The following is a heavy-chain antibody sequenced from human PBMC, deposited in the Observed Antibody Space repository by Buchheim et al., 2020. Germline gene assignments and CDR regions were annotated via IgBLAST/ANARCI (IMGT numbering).Heavy chain of an antibody. V-gene: IGHV5-10-1*01. J-gene: IGHJ6*01. CDR2: IDPSDSYT. D-gene: IGHD5-18*01. Sequence: EVQLVQSGAEVKKPGESLRISCKGSGYSFTSYWISRVRQMPGKGLEWMGRIDPSDSYTNYSPSFQGHVTISADKSISTAYSQWSSLKASDTAMYYCARGDTAMVTGYYYGMDVWGQGTT. CDR3: ARGDTAMVTGYYYGMDV. CDR1: GYSFTSYW.